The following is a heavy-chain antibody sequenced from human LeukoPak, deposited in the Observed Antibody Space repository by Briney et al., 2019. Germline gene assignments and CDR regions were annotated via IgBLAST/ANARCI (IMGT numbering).Heavy chain of an antibody. Sequence: PGGSLRLSCAASGFTFSYYAMAWVRQAPGKGLEWVSSISGGSTYYADSVKGRFTISRDNSKNTLYLQMNSLRAEDTAVYYCAKGGHNYGYVDYWGQGTLVTVSS. V-gene: IGHV3-23*01. J-gene: IGHJ4*02. CDR1: GFTFSYYA. D-gene: IGHD5-18*01. CDR2: ISGGST. CDR3: AKGGHNYGYVDY.